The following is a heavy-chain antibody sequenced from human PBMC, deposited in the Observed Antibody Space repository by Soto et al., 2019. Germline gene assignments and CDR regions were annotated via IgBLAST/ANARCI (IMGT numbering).Heavy chain of an antibody. CDR2: IYYSGST. Sequence: KTSETLSLTCTVSGGSISGSSYYWGWIRQPAGKGLEWIGSIYYSGSTYYNPSLKSRVTISVDTSKNQFSLKLSSVTAADTAVYYCARLGGFDENYYGSGSYYPGYYYYGMDVWGQGTTVTVSS. J-gene: IGHJ6*02. V-gene: IGHV4-39*01. CDR3: ARLGGFDENYYGSGSYYPGYYYYGMDV. CDR1: GGSISGSSYY. D-gene: IGHD3-10*01.